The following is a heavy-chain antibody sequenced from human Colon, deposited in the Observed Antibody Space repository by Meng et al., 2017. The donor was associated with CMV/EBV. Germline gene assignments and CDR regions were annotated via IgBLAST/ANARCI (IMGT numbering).Heavy chain of an antibody. CDR3: ARGGGANRPYCSSTSCRYYYYGMDV. J-gene: IGHJ6*02. Sequence: ASVKVSCKASGYTFTGYYMHWVRQAPGQGLEWMGWINPNSGGTNYAQKFQGRVTMTRDTSISTAYMELSRLRSDDTAVYYCARGGGANRPYCSSTSCRYYYYGMDVWGQRTTVTVSS. CDR2: INPNSGGT. D-gene: IGHD2-2*01. V-gene: IGHV1-2*02. CDR1: GYTFTGYY.